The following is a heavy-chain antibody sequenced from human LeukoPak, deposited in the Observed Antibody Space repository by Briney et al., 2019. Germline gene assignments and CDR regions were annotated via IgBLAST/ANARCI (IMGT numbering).Heavy chain of an antibody. D-gene: IGHD4-11*01. J-gene: IGHJ4*02. CDR2: IYSGGST. CDR3: ARVDYSDYGFDY. Sequence: GGSLRLSCAASGFTVSSNYMSWVRQAPGKGLEWVSVIYSGGSTYYADSVKGRFTISRDNSKNTLYLQMNSLRAEDTAVYYCARVDYSDYGFDYWGQGTLVTVSS. CDR1: GFTVSSNY. V-gene: IGHV3-66*01.